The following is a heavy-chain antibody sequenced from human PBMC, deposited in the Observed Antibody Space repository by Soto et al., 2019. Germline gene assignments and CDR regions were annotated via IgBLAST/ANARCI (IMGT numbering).Heavy chain of an antibody. J-gene: IGHJ4*02. Sequence: ETLSISCQASGYTFTNYWIGWVRQVSGKGLEWVSRINADGTSTSYADSVKGRFTISRDNAKDTLYLHVNSLRAEDTAVYYCVKVLARGVGVPRFYFDSWGQGALVTVSS. V-gene: IGHV3-74*01. CDR2: INADGTST. CDR3: VKVLARGVGVPRFYFDS. D-gene: IGHD2-2*01. CDR1: GYTFTNYW.